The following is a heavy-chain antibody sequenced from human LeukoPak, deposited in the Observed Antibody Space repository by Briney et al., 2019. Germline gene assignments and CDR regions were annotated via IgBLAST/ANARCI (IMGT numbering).Heavy chain of an antibody. CDR3: ARDRYYYDSRKRFFDY. V-gene: IGHV4-59*12. CDR2: IYYSGST. Sequence: SETLSLTCTVSGGSISSYYWSWIRQPPGKGLEWIGYIYYSGSTNYNPSLKSRVTISVDTSKNQFSLKLSSVTAADTAVYYCARDRYYYDSRKRFFDYWGQGTLVTVSS. CDR1: GGSISSYY. J-gene: IGHJ4*02. D-gene: IGHD3-22*01.